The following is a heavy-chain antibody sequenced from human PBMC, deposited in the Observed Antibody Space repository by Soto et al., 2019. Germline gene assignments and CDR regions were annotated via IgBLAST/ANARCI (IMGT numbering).Heavy chain of an antibody. CDR3: ARHWEQWLGYIDY. V-gene: IGHV4-39*01. CDR1: GGSISSGSFY. Sequence: QLQLQESRPGLVKPSETLSLTCTVSGGSISSGSFYWGWIRQPPGKGLEWIGSIYYTRNTYYNPSLKSRVTISVDSSKNQFSLKLSSVTAADTAVYYCARHWEQWLGYIDYWGQGTLVAVSS. D-gene: IGHD6-19*01. CDR2: IYYTRNT. J-gene: IGHJ4*02.